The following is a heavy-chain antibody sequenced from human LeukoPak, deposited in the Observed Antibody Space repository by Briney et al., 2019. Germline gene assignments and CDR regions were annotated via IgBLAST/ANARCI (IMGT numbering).Heavy chain of an antibody. CDR3: ASNYYGSGSYPDLFDY. V-gene: IGHV3-53*01. Sequence: GGSLRLSCAASGFTFSSYWMSWVRQAPGKGLEWVSVIYSGGSTYYADSVKGRFTISRDNSKNTLYLQMNSLRAEDTAVYYCASNYYGSGSYPDLFDYWGQGTLVTVSS. CDR1: GFTFSSYW. J-gene: IGHJ4*02. D-gene: IGHD3-10*01. CDR2: IYSGGST.